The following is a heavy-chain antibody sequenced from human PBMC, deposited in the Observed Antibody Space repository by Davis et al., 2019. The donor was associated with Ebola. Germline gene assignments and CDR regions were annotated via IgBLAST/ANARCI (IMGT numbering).Heavy chain of an antibody. CDR2: IYYSGST. CDR3: ARESDSSGWHGALWY. Sequence: SETLSLTCTVSGGSISSSSYYWGWIRQPPGKGLEWIGSIYYSGSTYYNPSLKSRFTISVDTSKNQFSLKLSSVTAADTAVYYCARESDSSGWHGALWYWGQGTLVTVSS. J-gene: IGHJ4*02. CDR1: GGSISSSSYY. D-gene: IGHD6-19*01. V-gene: IGHV4-39*02.